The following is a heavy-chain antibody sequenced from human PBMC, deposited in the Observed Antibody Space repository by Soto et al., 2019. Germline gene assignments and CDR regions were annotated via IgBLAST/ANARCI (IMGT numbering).Heavy chain of an antibody. CDR1: GAAFSGYY. D-gene: IGHD4-4*01. CDR2: INHSGST. CDR3: ARGLGYNNH. J-gene: IGHJ1*01. V-gene: IGHV4-34*01. Sequence: SDTLSLNFAVYGAAFSGYYWSWTRQPPGKGLEWIGEINHSGSTNYNPSLKSRVTISVDTSKNQFSLKLSSVTAADTAVYYCARGLGYNNHWGQG.